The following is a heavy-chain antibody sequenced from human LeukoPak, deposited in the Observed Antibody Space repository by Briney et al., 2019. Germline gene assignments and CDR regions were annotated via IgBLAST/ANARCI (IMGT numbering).Heavy chain of an antibody. CDR3: ARDRGILTGYSVVGAFDI. J-gene: IGHJ3*02. CDR1: GGSISSYY. CDR2: IYTSGST. V-gene: IGHV4-4*07. D-gene: IGHD3-9*01. Sequence: SETLSLTCTVSGGSISSYYWSWIRQPAGKGLEWIGRIYTSGSTNYNPSLKSRVTMSVDTSKNQFSLKLSSVTAADTAVYYCARDRGILTGYSVVGAFDIWGRGTMVTVSS.